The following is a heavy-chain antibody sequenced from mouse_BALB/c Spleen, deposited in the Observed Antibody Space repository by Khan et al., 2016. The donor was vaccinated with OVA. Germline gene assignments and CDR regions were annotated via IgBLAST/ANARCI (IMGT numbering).Heavy chain of an antibody. D-gene: IGHD3-2*02. Sequence: QVQLKESGAEVVRPGASVKLSCKASGYTFTNYWIHWVKQRSGQGLEWIARIYPGTDNTNYNEKLKDKATLTADKSSNTAYMQLSTLKSEDSAVYVCAREEASYYFDYWGQGTTLTVSS. CDR2: IYPGTDNT. V-gene: IGHV1-76*01. J-gene: IGHJ2*01. CDR3: AREEASYYFDY. CDR1: GYTFTNYW.